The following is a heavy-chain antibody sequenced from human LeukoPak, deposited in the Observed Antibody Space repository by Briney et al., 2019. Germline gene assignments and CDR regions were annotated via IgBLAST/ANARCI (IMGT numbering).Heavy chain of an antibody. D-gene: IGHD6-13*01. CDR3: AKGPRQQLVTRFDN. Sequence: GGSLRLSCAASGFTFSNYAMSWVRQAPGKGLEWVSDISASGGSTYYADSVKGRFIVSRDNSKNTLYLQMSSLRADDTAVHYCAKGPRQQLVTRFDNWGQGTLVTVSS. CDR1: GFTFSNYA. CDR2: ISASGGST. V-gene: IGHV3-23*01. J-gene: IGHJ4*02.